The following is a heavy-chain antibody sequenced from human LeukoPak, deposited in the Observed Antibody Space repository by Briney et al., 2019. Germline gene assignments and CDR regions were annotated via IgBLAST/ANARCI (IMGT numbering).Heavy chain of an antibody. V-gene: IGHV4-34*01. D-gene: IGHD2-21*01. CDR3: ARGDWVY. Sequence: SETLSLTCAVYGGSFSGYYWSWIRQPPGKGLEWIGEINHSGSTNYNPSLESRVTISVDTSKNQFSLKLSSVTAADTAVYYCARGDWVYWGQGTLVTVSS. CDR2: INHSGST. CDR1: GGSFSGYY. J-gene: IGHJ4*02.